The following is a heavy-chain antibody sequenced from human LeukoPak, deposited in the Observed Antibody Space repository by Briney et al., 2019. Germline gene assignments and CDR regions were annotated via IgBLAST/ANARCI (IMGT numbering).Heavy chain of an antibody. V-gene: IGHV3-7*01. CDR3: ASGGGWVFFN. D-gene: IGHD6-19*01. CDR1: GFPFTSHW. J-gene: IGHJ4*02. Sequence: GGSLGLSCAASGFPFTSHWLSWFRQSSGRGLEWVAHINSDGSEKNYVDSVKGRFTISRDNARNSQFLQMNSLRAEDTAVYYCASGGGWVFFNWGQGTLVTVSS. CDR2: INSDGSEK.